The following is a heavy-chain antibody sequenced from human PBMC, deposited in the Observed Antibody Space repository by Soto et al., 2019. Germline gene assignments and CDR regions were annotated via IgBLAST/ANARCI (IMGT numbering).Heavy chain of an antibody. V-gene: IGHV3-30-3*01. CDR3: ARDAYDDPPGYFQP. CDR2: MSYDGTTK. Sequence: QVQLVESGGDVVQPGRSLRLSCLTSGFIFSSYSLHWVRQAPGKGLEWLTFMSYDGTTKYYADSVRGRFNVSRDNSKNTLYLQMNSLRPEDKAVYYCARDAYDDPPGYFQPWGQGTLVSVSS. CDR1: GFIFSSYS. D-gene: IGHD3-22*01. J-gene: IGHJ1*01.